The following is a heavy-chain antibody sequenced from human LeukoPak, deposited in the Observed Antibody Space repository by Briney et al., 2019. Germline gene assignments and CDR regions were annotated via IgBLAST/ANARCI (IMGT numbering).Heavy chain of an antibody. CDR2: IIPIFGTA. CDR1: GGTFSSYA. CDR3: ARGGLGVIRYFDWHLNWFDP. J-gene: IGHJ5*02. Sequence: GASVKVSCKASGGTFSSYAISWVRQAPGQGLEWMGGIIPIFGTANYAQKFQGRVTITADESTSTAYMELSSLRSEDTAVYYCARGGLGVIRYFDWHLNWFDPWGQGTLVTVSS. D-gene: IGHD3-9*01. V-gene: IGHV1-69*13.